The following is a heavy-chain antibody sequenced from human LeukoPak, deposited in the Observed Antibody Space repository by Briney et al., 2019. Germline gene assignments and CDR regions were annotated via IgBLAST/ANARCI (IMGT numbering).Heavy chain of an antibody. D-gene: IGHD4-17*01. CDR2: INHSGST. J-gene: IGHJ6*04. CDR1: GGSFSGYY. V-gene: IGHV4-34*01. CDR3: ASTVTTSGWANV. Sequence: SETLSLTCAVYGGSFSGYYWSWIRQPPGKGLEWIGEINHSGSTNYNPSLKSRVTISVNTSKNQFSLKLSSVTAADTAVYYCASTVTTSGWANVWGKGTTVTVSS.